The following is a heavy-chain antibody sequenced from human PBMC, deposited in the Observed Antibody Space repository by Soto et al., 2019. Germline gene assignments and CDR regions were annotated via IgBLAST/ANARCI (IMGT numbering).Heavy chain of an antibody. CDR1: GGSISSYY. D-gene: IGHD6-25*01. Sequence: PSETLSLTCTVSGGSISSYYWSWIRQPPGKGLEWIGCFYYSGSTNYNPSLKSRVTISVDTSKNQFSLNLSSVTAADTAVYYCGSGSYYYYVDVWGKGTTVTVSS. CDR3: GSGSYYYYVDV. CDR2: FYYSGST. J-gene: IGHJ6*03. V-gene: IGHV4-59*08.